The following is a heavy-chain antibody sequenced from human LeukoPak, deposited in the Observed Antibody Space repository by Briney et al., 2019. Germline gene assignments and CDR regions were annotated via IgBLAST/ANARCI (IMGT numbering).Heavy chain of an antibody. V-gene: IGHV1-24*01. CDR1: GSMFTELS. J-gene: IGHJ5*02. D-gene: IGHD6-19*01. Sequence: ASVKVSCKVSGSMFTELSMHWVRQAPGKGLEWMGGFHPEDGETIYAQKFQGRVTMTEDSSTDTAYMGLSSLRSEDTAVYYCAIVLAVGVVDWFDPWGQGTLVTVSS. CDR3: AIVLAVGVVDWFDP. CDR2: FHPEDGET.